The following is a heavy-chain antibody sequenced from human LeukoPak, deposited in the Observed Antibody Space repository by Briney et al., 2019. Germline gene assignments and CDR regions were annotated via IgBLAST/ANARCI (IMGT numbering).Heavy chain of an antibody. CDR2: IKSVGSST. CDR1: GFSFSSFW. J-gene: IGHJ3*02. D-gene: IGHD3-22*01. Sequence: PGGSLRLSCAASGFSFSSFWMHWVRQAPGKGLVWVSRIKSVGSSTSYADSVKGRFTISRDNAKNTLYLQMSSLRAEDTAVYYCVGYYDIGGITGDGFDIWGQGTMVTVSS. V-gene: IGHV3-74*01. CDR3: VGYYDIGGITGDGFDI.